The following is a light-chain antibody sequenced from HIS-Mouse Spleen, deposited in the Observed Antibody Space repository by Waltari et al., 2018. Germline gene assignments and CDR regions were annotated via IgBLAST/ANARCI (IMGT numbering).Light chain of an antibody. V-gene: IGLV2-8*01. CDR3: SSYAGSKDV. J-gene: IGLJ1*01. CDR1: SSDGGGYNY. CDR2: EVS. Sequence: QSALTQPPSASGSPGQSVTISCTGTSSDGGGYNYVSWYQQHPGKAPKLMIYEVSKRPSGVPDRFSGSKSGNTASLTVSGLQAEDEADYYCSSYAGSKDVFGTGTKVTVL.